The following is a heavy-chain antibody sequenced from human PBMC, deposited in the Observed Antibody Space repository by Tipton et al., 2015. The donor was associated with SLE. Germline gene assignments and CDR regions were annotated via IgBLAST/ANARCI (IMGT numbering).Heavy chain of an antibody. CDR3: AKAGFFSGYYDAFDV. J-gene: IGHJ3*01. D-gene: IGHD3-3*01. Sequence: SLRLSCAASGFTFDNYAMAWVRQTPGRGLEWVSLITSSGGDTYYADSVRGRFTISRDNSKNTLSLQMNSLRAEDTAVYFCAKAGFFSGYYDAFDVWGQGTLVTVFS. V-gene: IGHV3-23*01. CDR2: ITSSGGDT. CDR1: GFTFDNYA.